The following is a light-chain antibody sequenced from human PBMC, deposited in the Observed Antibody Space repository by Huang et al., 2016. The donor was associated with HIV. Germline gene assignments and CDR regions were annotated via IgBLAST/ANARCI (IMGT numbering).Light chain of an antibody. CDR2: DSS. CDR3: RQSYRMPIT. Sequence: DIQVTQSPSSLSASVGDRVTITCQASQPNNTDLNWYQQKPGKAPKLLIYDSSTLHSGVPSGFSGSGSGTDFTLTSSSLQPEDFAAYYCRQSYRMPITCGLGARLEI. J-gene: IGKJ5*01. V-gene: IGKV1-39*01. CDR1: QPNNTD.